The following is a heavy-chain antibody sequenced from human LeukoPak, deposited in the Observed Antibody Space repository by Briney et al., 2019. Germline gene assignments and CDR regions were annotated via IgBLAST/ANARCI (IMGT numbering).Heavy chain of an antibody. J-gene: IGHJ4*02. CDR3: ARYYYDSSGYPDFDY. CDR2: IYPGDSDT. Sequence: TRGESLKISCKGSGYSFTSYWIGWVRQMPGKGLEWVGIIYPGDSDTRYSPSFQGQVTISADKSISTAYLQWSSLKASDTAMYSCARYYYDSSGYPDFDYWGQGTLVTVSS. V-gene: IGHV5-51*01. D-gene: IGHD3-22*01. CDR1: GYSFTSYW.